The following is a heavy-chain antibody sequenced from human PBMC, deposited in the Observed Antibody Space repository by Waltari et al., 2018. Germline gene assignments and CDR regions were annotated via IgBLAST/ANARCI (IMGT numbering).Heavy chain of an antibody. CDR2: INSEGDGT. D-gene: IGHD4-17*01. CDR3: VRGWGGTVTTLFDS. J-gene: IGHJ4*02. CDR1: GFTFSSYR. V-gene: IGHV3-74*01. Sequence: EVQLVESRGDLGQPGGSLRLSCAASGFTFSSYRMHWVRQAPGKGLVWVSRINSEGDGTSYADSVKGRFTISRDNAKNTLYLQMNSLRVEDTAVYYCVRGWGGTVTTLFDSWGQGSLVTVSS.